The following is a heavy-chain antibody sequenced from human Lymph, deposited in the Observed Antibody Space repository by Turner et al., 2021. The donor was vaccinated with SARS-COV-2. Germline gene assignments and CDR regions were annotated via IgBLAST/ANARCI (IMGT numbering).Heavy chain of an antibody. CDR1: GGSISSYY. CDR2: IYYSGRT. CDR3: ARGFDY. V-gene: IGHV4-59*08. Sequence: QVQLQESGPGLVKPSETLSLTCTVSGGSISSYYWSWIRQPPGKGLEWIGYIYYSGRTNYNPSLKSRVTISVDTSKNQFSLRLSSVTAADTAVYYCARGFDYWGQGTLVTVSS. J-gene: IGHJ4*02.